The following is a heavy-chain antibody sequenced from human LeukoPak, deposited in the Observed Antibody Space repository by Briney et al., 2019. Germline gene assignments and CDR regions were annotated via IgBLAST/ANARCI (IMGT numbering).Heavy chain of an antibody. V-gene: IGHV4-34*01. Sequence: SETLSLTHAVYGRLGTDYYCSSIRQPPGKGLEWIGEIHPYGIFYYNSSPMSRVTISIDTSKSQFSLRLTSVTAADTAFYYCARGRDRSKAGDHWGQGSLVTVSS. CDR3: ARGRDRSKAGDH. CDR1: GRLGTDYY. J-gene: IGHJ4*02. CDR2: IHPYGIF. D-gene: IGHD5-24*01.